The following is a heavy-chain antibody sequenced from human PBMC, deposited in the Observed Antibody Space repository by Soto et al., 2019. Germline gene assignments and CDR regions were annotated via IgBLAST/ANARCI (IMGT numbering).Heavy chain of an antibody. V-gene: IGHV4-59*01. J-gene: IGHJ6*02. CDR3: ARDRGRDGYNRQTDYYYYGMDV. Sequence: PSETLSLTCTVSGGSISSYSWSWIRQPPGKGLEWIGYIYYSGSTNYNPSLKSRVTISVDTSKNQFSLKLSSVTAADTAVYYCARDRGRDGYNRQTDYYYYGMDVWGQGTTVTVS. D-gene: IGHD5-12*01. CDR1: GGSISSYS. CDR2: IYYSGST.